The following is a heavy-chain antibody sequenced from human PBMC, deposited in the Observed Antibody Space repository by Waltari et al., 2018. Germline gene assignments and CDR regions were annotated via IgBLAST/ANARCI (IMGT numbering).Heavy chain of an antibody. CDR2: IYTSGST. Sequence: QVQLQESGPGLVKPSETLSLTCTVSGGSISSYYWSWIRKPAGKGLEWIGRIYTSGSTNYVPSLKWRVTMSVDTSKNQVSLRLSSVTAADTAVYYCARAVVRGVIGVQYFDYWGQGTLVTVSS. V-gene: IGHV4-4*07. CDR3: ARAVVRGVIGVQYFDY. D-gene: IGHD3-10*01. CDR1: GGSISSYY. J-gene: IGHJ4*02.